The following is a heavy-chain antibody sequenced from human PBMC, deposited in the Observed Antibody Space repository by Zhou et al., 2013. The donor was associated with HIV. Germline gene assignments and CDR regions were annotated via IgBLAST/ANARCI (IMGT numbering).Heavy chain of an antibody. V-gene: IGHV1-69*05. D-gene: IGHD3-22*01. J-gene: IGHJ6*03. Sequence: QVQLVQSGAEVKKPGSSVKVSCKASGGTFSSNGFNWIRQAPGHGLEWMGGIVPTFGTANYAQKFQGRVTITTDESTNTAYMELSSLRSEDTAMYYCARDRNIYYYDSSVYYYYMDVWGEGTTVTVSS. CDR3: ARDRNIYYYDSSVYYYYMDV. CDR2: IVPTFGTA. CDR1: GGTFSSNG.